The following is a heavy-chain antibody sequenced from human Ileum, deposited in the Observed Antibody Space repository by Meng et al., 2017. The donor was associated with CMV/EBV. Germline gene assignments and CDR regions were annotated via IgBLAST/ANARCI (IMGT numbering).Heavy chain of an antibody. CDR2: IGRSGTDV. D-gene: IGHD1-26*01. CDR1: EFIFKTYD. V-gene: IGHV3-21*01. CDR3: LTDPNWGAF. J-gene: IGHJ4*02. Sequence: EVQLVESGGXLVKSGGSLRLSCAASEFIFKTYDMYWVRQAPGKGLEWVSSIGRSGTDVAYADPVEGRFTISRDKNSLYLEMKSLRVDDTAVYYCLTDPNWGAFWGQGTLVTVSS.